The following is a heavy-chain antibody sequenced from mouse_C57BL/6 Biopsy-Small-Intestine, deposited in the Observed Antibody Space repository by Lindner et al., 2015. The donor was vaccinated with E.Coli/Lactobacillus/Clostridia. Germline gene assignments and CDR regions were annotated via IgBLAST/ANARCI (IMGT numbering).Heavy chain of an antibody. Sequence: VQLQESGPELVKPGASVKMSCKASGYTFSDYNIHWVKQSHGKSLEWIGYINPNNGGTGYNQKFKGKATLTVNKSSSTAYMELRSLTSEDTAVCYCVRNWYFDVWGTGTTVTVSS. CDR1: GYTFSDYN. V-gene: IGHV1-22*01. CDR3: VRNWYFDV. J-gene: IGHJ1*03. CDR2: INPNNGGT.